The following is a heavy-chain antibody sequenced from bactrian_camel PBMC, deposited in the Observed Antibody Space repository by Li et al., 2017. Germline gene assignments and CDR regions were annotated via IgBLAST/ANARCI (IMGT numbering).Heavy chain of an antibody. J-gene: IGHJ6*01. V-gene: IGHV3S54*01. D-gene: IGHD1*01. CDR3: AADEWLGNGGSARCSVRADFNY. CDR2: IFSAGGST. CDR1: QYYFGSSC. Sequence: HVQLVESGGGSVQSGGSLRHSCKTSQYYFGSSCMGWFRQAPGKEREAVASIFSAGGSTYYADSVQGRFIISRGNAKNTVYLQMNNLKPEDSGMYYCAADEWLGNGGSARCSVRADFNYRGQGTQVTV.